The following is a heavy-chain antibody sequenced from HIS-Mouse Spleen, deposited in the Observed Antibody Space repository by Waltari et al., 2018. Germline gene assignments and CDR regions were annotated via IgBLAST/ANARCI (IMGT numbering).Heavy chain of an antibody. J-gene: IGHJ4*02. CDR3: ARAPHSLAVAGLFDY. CDR2: INPNSGGT. D-gene: IGHD6-19*01. CDR1: GYTFTGYY. Sequence: QVPLGQSGAEVKKPGASVKVSCKASGYTFTGYYMHWVRQAPGQGLEWMGWINPNSGGTNYAQKFQGRVTMTRDTSISTAYMELSRLRSDDTAVYYCARAPHSLAVAGLFDYWGQGTLVTVSS. V-gene: IGHV1-2*02.